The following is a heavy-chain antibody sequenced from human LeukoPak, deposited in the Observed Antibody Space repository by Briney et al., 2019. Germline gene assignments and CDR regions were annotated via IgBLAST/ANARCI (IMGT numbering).Heavy chain of an antibody. Sequence: GRSLRLSCAASGVTFRRYWMSRVRQSPGKGLECVANMKLDGSEEYYVDSVKGRFTISSDNAKNSLYLQMNSLRVDDTAVYYCARWARYCSSGSCYSWFDPWGQGTLVTVSS. CDR1: GVTFRRYW. CDR2: MKLDGSEE. J-gene: IGHJ5*02. D-gene: IGHD2-15*01. CDR3: ARWARYCSSGSCYSWFDP. V-gene: IGHV3-7*01.